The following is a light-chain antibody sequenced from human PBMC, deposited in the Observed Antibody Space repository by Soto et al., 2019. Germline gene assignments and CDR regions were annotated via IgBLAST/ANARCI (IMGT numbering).Light chain of an antibody. V-gene: IGKV3-15*01. Sequence: EIVMTQSPATLSVSPGERATLSCRASQSVSSNLVWYQQKPGQAPRLLIYGASSRATGIPARFSGSGSGTEFTLTISSLQSEDFAVYYCQQSNSWPRTFGQGTKVDSK. CDR2: GAS. CDR3: QQSNSWPRT. CDR1: QSVSSN. J-gene: IGKJ1*01.